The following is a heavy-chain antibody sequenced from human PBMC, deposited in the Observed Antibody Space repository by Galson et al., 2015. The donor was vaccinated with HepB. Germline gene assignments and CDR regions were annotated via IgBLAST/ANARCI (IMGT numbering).Heavy chain of an antibody. CDR1: GYTFTGYY. CDR3: ARDQGNCSGGSCYYIYYGMDV. CDR2: INPNSGGT. D-gene: IGHD2-15*01. J-gene: IGHJ6*02. Sequence: SVKVSCKASGYTFTGYYMHWVRQAPGQGLEWMGWINPNSGGTNYAQKFQGRVTMTRDTSISTAYMELSRLRSDDTAVYYCARDQGNCSGGSCYYIYYGMDVWGQGTTVTVSS. V-gene: IGHV1-2*02.